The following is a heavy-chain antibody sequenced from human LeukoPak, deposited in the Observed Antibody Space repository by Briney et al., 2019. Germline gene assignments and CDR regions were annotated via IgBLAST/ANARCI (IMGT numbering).Heavy chain of an antibody. D-gene: IGHD1-26*01. J-gene: IGHJ4*02. Sequence: GRSLRLSCAASGFTFSSYGMHWVRQAPGKGLEWVAVIWYDGSNKYYADSVKGRFTISRDNSKNTLYLQMNSLRAEDTAIYYCTKLRGASWDLLAFDYWGQGALVTVSS. CDR1: GFTFSSYG. V-gene: IGHV3-33*06. CDR3: TKLRGASWDLLAFDY. CDR2: IWYDGSNK.